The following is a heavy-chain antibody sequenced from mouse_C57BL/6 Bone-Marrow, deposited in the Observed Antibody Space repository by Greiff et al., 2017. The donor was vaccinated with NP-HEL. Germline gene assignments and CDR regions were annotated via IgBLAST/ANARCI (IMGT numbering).Heavy chain of an antibody. CDR1: GYTFTSYW. CDR2: IDPSDSYT. V-gene: IGHV1-69*01. J-gene: IGHJ4*01. Sequence: QVQLQQPGAELVMPGASVKLSCKASGYTFTSYWMHWVKQRPGQGLEWIGEIDPSDSYTNYNQKFKGKSTLTVDKSSSTADMQLSSLTSEDSAVYYCAREKSYYAMDYWGQGTSVTVSS. CDR3: AREKSYYAMDY.